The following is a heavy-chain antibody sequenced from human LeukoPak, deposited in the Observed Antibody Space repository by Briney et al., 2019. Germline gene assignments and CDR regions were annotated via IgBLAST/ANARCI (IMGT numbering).Heavy chain of an antibody. CDR3: ARLGTIFGVVTLKWFDP. CDR2: INPNSGGT. J-gene: IGHJ5*02. Sequence: ASVKVSCKASGYTFTGYYMHWVRQAPGQGLEWMGWINPNSGGTNYAQKFQGRVTMTRDTSISTAYMELSRLRSDDTAVYYCARLGTIFGVVTLKWFDPWGQGTLVTVSS. D-gene: IGHD3-3*01. V-gene: IGHV1-2*02. CDR1: GYTFTGYY.